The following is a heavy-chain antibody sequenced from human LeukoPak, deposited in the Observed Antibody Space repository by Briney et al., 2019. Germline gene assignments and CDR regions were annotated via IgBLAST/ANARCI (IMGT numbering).Heavy chain of an antibody. CDR2: INHSGST. Sequence: PSETLSLTCAVYGGSFSGYYWSWIRQPPGKGLEGIREINHSGSTNYNPSLKSGVTISVDTSKNQFSLKLSSVTAADTAVYYCARGDGSSSWTPHWYFDLWGRGTLVTVSS. CDR3: ARGDGSSSWTPHWYFDL. V-gene: IGHV4-34*01. D-gene: IGHD6-13*01. J-gene: IGHJ2*01. CDR1: GGSFSGYY.